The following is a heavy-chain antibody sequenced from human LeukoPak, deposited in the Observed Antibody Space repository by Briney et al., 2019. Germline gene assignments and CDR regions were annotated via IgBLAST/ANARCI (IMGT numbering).Heavy chain of an antibody. V-gene: IGHV3-7*01. CDR2: MKYDGSEK. CDR3: ATRRRDY. D-gene: IGHD1-1*01. Sequence: GGSLRLSCAASGFIFSGYWMSWVRQAPGKGLEWVANMKYDGSEKYYVDSVKGRFTISRDNAKNSLYLQMNSLRAEDTAVYYCATRRRDYWGQGTLVTVSS. J-gene: IGHJ4*02. CDR1: GFIFSGYW.